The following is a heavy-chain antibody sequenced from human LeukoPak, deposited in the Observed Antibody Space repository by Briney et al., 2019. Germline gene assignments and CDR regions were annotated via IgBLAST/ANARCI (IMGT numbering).Heavy chain of an antibody. CDR3: ARGVRYYYDSSGYHY. Sequence: GGSLRLSCAASGFTFSSYSMNWVRQAPGKGLEWVSYISSSSTIYYADSVKGRFTISRDNAKNSLYLQMNSLRAEDTAVYYCARGVRYYYDSSGYHYWGQGTLVTVSS. CDR2: ISSSSTI. V-gene: IGHV3-48*01. D-gene: IGHD3-22*01. CDR1: GFTFSSYS. J-gene: IGHJ4*02.